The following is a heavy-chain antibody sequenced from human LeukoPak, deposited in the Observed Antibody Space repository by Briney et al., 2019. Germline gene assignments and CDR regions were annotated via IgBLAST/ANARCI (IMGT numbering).Heavy chain of an antibody. Sequence: PSETLSLTCTVSGGSISDSYCTWFRQPPGKGLERIGYIYNTGRTDYNPSLKSRVTMSVDTSKNQFSLKLSSVTAADTAVYYCARWYYSGWAFDYWGQGTLVTVSS. V-gene: IGHV4-59*08. CDR1: GGSISDSY. CDR2: IYNTGRT. CDR3: ARWYYSGWAFDY. D-gene: IGHD6-19*01. J-gene: IGHJ4*02.